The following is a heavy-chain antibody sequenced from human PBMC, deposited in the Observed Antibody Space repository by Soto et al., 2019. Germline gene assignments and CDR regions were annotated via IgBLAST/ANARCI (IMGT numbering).Heavy chain of an antibody. J-gene: IGHJ4*02. CDR3: TREGGDSGYAQSPFDY. CDR1: GGTFTTFA. Sequence: QVQLLQSGAEVKTPGSSVRVSCKTSGGTFTTFAVGWLRQAPGQGIQWIGGIIPLFASPHYAQKFRGRVTISADESTSTVYMELNGLTSDDTAVYYCTREGGDSGYAQSPFDYWGQGTLVTVS. D-gene: IGHD5-12*01. CDR2: IIPLFASP. V-gene: IGHV1-69*01.